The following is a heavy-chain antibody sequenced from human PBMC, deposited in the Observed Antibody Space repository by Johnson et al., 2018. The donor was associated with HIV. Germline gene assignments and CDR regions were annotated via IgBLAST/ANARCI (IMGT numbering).Heavy chain of an antibody. D-gene: IGHD6-19*01. Sequence: VQLVESGGGLVQPGGSLRLSCVASGFTFDDYGMHWVRQAPGKGLEWVSGINWNGGSTGYADSVKGRFTISRDNPKNSLYLQMNSLRAEDTAVYYCAKVRGGWLGHDAFDLWGQGTMVTVSS. J-gene: IGHJ3*01. CDR3: AKVRGGWLGHDAFDL. CDR1: GFTFDDYG. V-gene: IGHV3-20*04. CDR2: INWNGGST.